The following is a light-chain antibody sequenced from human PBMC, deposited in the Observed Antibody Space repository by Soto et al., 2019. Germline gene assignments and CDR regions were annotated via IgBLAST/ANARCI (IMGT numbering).Light chain of an antibody. CDR2: LNSDGSH. Sequence: QPVLTQPPSASASLGASVKLTCTLSSGHNSYAIAWHQQQPETGPRYLMKLNSDGSHSKGDGIPDRFSGSSSGAERYLTSASLQAEDEADYYGQTWSTDIRVFGGGTKLTVL. CDR1: SGHNSYA. CDR3: QTWSTDIRV. J-gene: IGLJ3*02. V-gene: IGLV4-69*01.